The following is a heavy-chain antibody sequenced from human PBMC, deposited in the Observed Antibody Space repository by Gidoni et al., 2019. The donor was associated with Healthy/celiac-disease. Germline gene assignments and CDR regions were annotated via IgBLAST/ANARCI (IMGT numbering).Heavy chain of an antibody. CDR1: GGSFSGYY. V-gene: IGHV4-34*01. CDR2: INHSGST. J-gene: IGHJ4*02. CDR3: ARVLLRGGYCSGGSCYGRGYFDY. D-gene: IGHD2-15*01. Sequence: QVQLQQWGAGLLKPSETLSLTCAVYGGSFSGYYWSWIRQPPGKGLEWIGEINHSGSTNYNPSLKSRVTISVDTSKNQFSLKLSSVTAADTAVYYCARVLLRGGYCSGGSCYGRGYFDYWGQGTLVTVSS.